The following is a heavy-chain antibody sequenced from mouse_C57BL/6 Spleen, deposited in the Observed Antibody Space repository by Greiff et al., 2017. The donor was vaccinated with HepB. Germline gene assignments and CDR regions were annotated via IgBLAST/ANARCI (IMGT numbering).Heavy chain of an antibody. D-gene: IGHD1-1*01. CDR3: ARASSYAMDY. Sequence: EVKVVESGGGLVKPGGSLKLSCAASGFTFSDYGMHWVRQAPEKGLEWVAYISSGSSTIYYADTVKGRFTIARDNAKNTLFLRMTSLRSEDTAMYYCARASSYAMDYWGQGTSVTVSS. CDR1: GFTFSDYG. J-gene: IGHJ4*01. V-gene: IGHV5-17*01. CDR2: ISSGSSTI.